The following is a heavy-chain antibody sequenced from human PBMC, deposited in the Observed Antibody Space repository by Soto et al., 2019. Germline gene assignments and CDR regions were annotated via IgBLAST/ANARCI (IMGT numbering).Heavy chain of an antibody. CDR3: ARESPSNYDYLLGIYRDPLDY. CDR2: ISAYDGNT. Sequence: GPEMQNPGATVTVSCQASGYTFTSYGITWVRQAPGQGLEWMGWISAYDGNTKYAEKVQGRVTMTRDTSTRTAYMELRSLRADDTAIYYCARESPSNYDYLLGIYRDPLDYWGQGTLVTVSS. CDR1: GYTFTSYG. D-gene: IGHD3-16*02. V-gene: IGHV1-18*01. J-gene: IGHJ4*02.